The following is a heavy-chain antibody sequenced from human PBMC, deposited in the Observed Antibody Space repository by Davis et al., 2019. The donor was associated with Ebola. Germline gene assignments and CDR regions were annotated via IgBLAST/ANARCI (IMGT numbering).Heavy chain of an antibody. CDR1: GYTF. D-gene: IGHD1-7*01. J-gene: IGHJ5*02. CDR2: ISAYNGNT. V-gene: IGHV1-18*01. CDR3: ARDEGTGTRGP. Sequence: ASVKVSCKASGYTFISWVRQAPGQGLEWMGWISAYNGNTNYAQKLQGRVTMTTDTSTSTAYMELRSLRSDDTAVYYCARDEGTGTRGPWGQGTLVTVSS.